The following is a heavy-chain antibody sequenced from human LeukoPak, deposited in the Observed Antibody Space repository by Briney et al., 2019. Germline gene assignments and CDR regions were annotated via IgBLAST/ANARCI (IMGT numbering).Heavy chain of an antibody. CDR1: GYTFTSYY. Sequence: ASVKVFCKASGYTFTSYYMHWVRQAPGQGLEWMGIINPSGGSTSYAQKFQGRVTMTRDTSTSTVYMALSSLGSEDTAVYYCARIVVEDYYGMDVWGQGTTVTVSS. V-gene: IGHV1-46*01. D-gene: IGHD2-21*01. CDR2: INPSGGST. CDR3: ARIVVEDYYGMDV. J-gene: IGHJ6*02.